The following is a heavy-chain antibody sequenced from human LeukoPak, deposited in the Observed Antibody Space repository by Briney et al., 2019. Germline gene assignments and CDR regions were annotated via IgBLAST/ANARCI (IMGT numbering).Heavy chain of an antibody. CDR2: IYTSGST. Sequence: SETLSLTCTVSGGSISSYYWSCIRQPAGKGLEWIGRIYTSGSTDYNPSLKSRVTMSVDTSKNQFSLKLSSVTGADTAVYYCARSVRRRVVPAAIHSDYWGQGTLVTVSS. J-gene: IGHJ4*02. V-gene: IGHV4-4*07. CDR3: ARSVRRRVVPAAIHSDY. CDR1: GGSISSYY. D-gene: IGHD2-2*02.